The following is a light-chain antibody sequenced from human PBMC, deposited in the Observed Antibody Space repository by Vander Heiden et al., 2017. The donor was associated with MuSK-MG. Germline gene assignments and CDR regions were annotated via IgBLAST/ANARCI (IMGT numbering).Light chain of an antibody. Sequence: DIVLTKSPDSLAVSLGERATINCKSSQSVFYSSNNKNYLAWYQQKPGQPPKVLIYWTSTRDSGVPDRFSGSGSGTVFTLTNNGLQADEGAFYYCQHNSYTPYTFGQGTKLEIK. CDR2: WTS. CDR1: QSVFYSSNNKNY. V-gene: IGKV4-1*01. J-gene: IGKJ2*01. CDR3: QHNSYTPYT.